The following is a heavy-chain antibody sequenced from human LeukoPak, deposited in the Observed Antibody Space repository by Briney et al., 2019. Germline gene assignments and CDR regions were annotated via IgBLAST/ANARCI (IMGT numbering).Heavy chain of an antibody. CDR3: ARLRIRGY. D-gene: IGHD5-18*01. CDR1: GGSISSSSYY. CDR2: IYYSGST. Sequence: SETLSLTCTVSGGSISSSSYYWGWIRQPPGKGLEWIGSIYYSGSTYYNPSLKSRVTISVDTSKNQFSLKLSSVTAADTAVYYCARLRIRGYWGQGTLVTVSS. J-gene: IGHJ4*02. V-gene: IGHV4-39*01.